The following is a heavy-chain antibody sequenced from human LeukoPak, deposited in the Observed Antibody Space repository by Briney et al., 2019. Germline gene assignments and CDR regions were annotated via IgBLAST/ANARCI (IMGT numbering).Heavy chain of an antibody. D-gene: IGHD3-10*01. J-gene: IGHJ4*02. CDR3: ARDLSYYYGSGSPGIDY. Sequence: SETLSLTCAVFGGSISSSNWWSWVRQPPGKGLEWIGEIYHSGSTNYNPSLKSRVTISVDKSKNQFSLKLSSVTAADTAVYYCARDLSYYYGSGSPGIDYWGQGTLVTVSS. V-gene: IGHV4-4*02. CDR1: GGSISSSNW. CDR2: IYHSGST.